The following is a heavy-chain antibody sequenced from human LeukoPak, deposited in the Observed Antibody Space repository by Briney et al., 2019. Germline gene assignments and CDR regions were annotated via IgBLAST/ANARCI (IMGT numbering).Heavy chain of an antibody. CDR2: IKQDGSEK. V-gene: IGHV3-7*03. D-gene: IGHD3-10*01. CDR1: GFTFSSYW. J-gene: IGHJ4*02. Sequence: GGSLRLSCAAPGFTFSSYWMSWVRQAPGKGLEWVANIKQDGSEKYYVDSVKGRFTISRDNAKNSLYLQMNSLRAEDTAVYYCASSWFGELLRWGQGTLVIVSS. CDR3: ASSWFGELLR.